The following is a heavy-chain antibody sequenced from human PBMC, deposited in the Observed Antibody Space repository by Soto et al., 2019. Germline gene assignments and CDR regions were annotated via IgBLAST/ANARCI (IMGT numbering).Heavy chain of an antibody. V-gene: IGHV3-33*01. D-gene: IGHD2-2*01. Sequence: QVQLVESGGGVVQPGRSLRLSCAASGFTFSSYGMHWVRQAPGKGLEWVAVIWYDGSNKYYADSVKGRFTISRDNSKNTLYLQMNSLRAEDTAVYYCARSRVFRAFDIWGQGTMVTVSS. CDR2: IWYDGSNK. CDR3: ARSRVFRAFDI. J-gene: IGHJ3*02. CDR1: GFTFSSYG.